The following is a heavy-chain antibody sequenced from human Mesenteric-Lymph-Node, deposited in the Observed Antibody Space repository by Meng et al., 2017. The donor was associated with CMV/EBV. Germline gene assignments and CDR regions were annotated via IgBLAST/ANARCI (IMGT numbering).Heavy chain of an antibody. D-gene: IGHD2-8*01. V-gene: IGHV4-59*01. Sequence: SETLSLTCTVSGGSISTFYWSWIRQTPGKGLEWIGYIFYSGSTNYNPSLESRVTMSVDTSRNQFSLRLTSVTAADTAVYYCARSLVHNDVWSDNDRPFDPWGQGTLVTVSS. CDR3: ARSLVHNDVWSDNDRPFDP. CDR2: IFYSGST. J-gene: IGHJ5*02. CDR1: GGSISTFY.